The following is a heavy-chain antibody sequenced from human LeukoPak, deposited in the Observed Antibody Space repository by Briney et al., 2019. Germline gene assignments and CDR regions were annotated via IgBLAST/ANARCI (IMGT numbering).Heavy chain of an antibody. Sequence: SETLSLTCTVSGYSISSVYSWGWIRQPPGKGLEWIGSIYHSGSTFDNPSLKSRVTISVDTSKNQFSLKLSSVTAADTAVYYCARGPTYQPIDYWGQGTLVTVSS. CDR3: ARGPTYQPIDY. CDR1: GYSISSVYS. J-gene: IGHJ4*02. D-gene: IGHD2-2*01. V-gene: IGHV4-38-2*02. CDR2: IYHSGST.